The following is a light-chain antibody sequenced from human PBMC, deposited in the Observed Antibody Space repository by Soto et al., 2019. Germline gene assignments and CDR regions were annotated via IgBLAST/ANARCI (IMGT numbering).Light chain of an antibody. J-gene: IGKJ4*01. Sequence: DIQMTQSPSTLSASVGDRVTITCRASQSFSTWLAWYQQKPGKAPNLLIYKTSILESGVPSRFSGSGSGTEFTLTISSLQPGDFATYSCQQYNSNPLTFGGGTKVEIK. CDR1: QSFSTW. CDR3: QQYNSNPLT. V-gene: IGKV1-5*03. CDR2: KTS.